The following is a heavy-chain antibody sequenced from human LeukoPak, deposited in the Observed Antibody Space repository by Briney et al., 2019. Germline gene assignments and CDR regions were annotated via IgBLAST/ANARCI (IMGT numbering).Heavy chain of an antibody. J-gene: IGHJ5*02. CDR1: GGSFSGYY. CDR2: INHSGST. V-gene: IGHV4-34*01. D-gene: IGHD6-13*01. CDR3: ARTGYSSSWYWFDP. Sequence: SETLSLTCAVYGGSFSGYYWSWIRQPPGKGLEWIGEINHSGSTNYNPSLKSRVTISVDTSKNQFSLKLSSVTAADTAVYYCARTGYSSSWYWFDPWGQGTLVTVSS.